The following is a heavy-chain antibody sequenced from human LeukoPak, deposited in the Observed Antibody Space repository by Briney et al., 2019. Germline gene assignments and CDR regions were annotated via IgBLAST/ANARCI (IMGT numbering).Heavy chain of an antibody. CDR1: GFTFSNYA. V-gene: IGHV3-30-3*01. Sequence: GGSLRLSCAAWGFTFSNYAMHGVREARGKGGEGGGVISYEGSNEYYADSAKGRFTISRDNSKNTLYLQMNSLRPEDTALYYCARGKGTPDYWGQGTLVPVSS. J-gene: IGHJ4*02. D-gene: IGHD2-15*01. CDR3: ARGKGTPDY. CDR2: ISYEGSNE.